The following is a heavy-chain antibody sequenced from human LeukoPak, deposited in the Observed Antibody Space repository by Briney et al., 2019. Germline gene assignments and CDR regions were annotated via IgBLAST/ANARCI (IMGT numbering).Heavy chain of an antibody. V-gene: IGHV3-7*01. CDR2: INQDGSVK. CDR1: GFSFSSYW. D-gene: IGHD2-15*01. J-gene: IGHJ6*02. Sequence: GWSLRLSCPPSGFSFSSYWMSWVRWAPGKGLEWVANINQDGSVKSYVDSVKGRFTISRDNAKNALYLQMNSLRAEDTAVYYCARDAGIFSMDVWGQGTTVTGSS. CDR3: ARDAGIFSMDV.